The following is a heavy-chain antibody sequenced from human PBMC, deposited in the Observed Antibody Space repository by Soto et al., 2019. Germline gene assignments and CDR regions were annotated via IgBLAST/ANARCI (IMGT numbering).Heavy chain of an antibody. J-gene: IGHJ6*02. D-gene: IGHD3-22*01. CDR1: GGTFSSYA. CDR2: IIPIFGTA. Sequence: QVQLVQSGAEVKKPGSSVKVSCKASGGTFSSYAISWVRQAPGQGLEWMGGIIPIFGTANYAQKFQGRVTITADESTSTAYMERSSLRSEDTAVYYCAREAYYYDSSGGNGMDVWGQGTTFTVSS. CDR3: AREAYYYDSSGGNGMDV. V-gene: IGHV1-69*12.